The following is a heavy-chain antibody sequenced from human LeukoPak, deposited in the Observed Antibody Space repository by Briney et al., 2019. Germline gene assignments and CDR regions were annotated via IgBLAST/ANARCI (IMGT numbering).Heavy chain of an antibody. V-gene: IGHV4-4*07. J-gene: IGHJ4*02. D-gene: IGHD5-18*01. CDR3: ARGLSGYSSPAAVDY. CDR2: IYTSGST. Sequence: PSETLSLTCTVSGGSISSYYWSWIRQPAGKGLEWIGRIYTSGSTNYNPSLKSRVTISVDTSKNQFSLKLSSVTAADTAVYYCARGLSGYSSPAAVDYWGQGTLVTVSS. CDR1: GGSISSYY.